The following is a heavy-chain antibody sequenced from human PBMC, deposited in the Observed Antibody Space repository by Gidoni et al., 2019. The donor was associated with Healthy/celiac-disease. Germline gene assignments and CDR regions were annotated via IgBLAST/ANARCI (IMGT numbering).Heavy chain of an antibody. J-gene: IGHJ4*02. CDR2: IWYDGSNK. Sequence: QVQLVESGGAVVQPGRSLRLSCVASGFTFSSYGMPWVRQAPGTGLGRVAVIWYDGSNKYYADSVKGRFTISRDNSKNTLYLQMNSLRAEDTAVYYCARAPTSDSSGYYRSDYWGQGTLVTVSS. D-gene: IGHD3-22*01. CDR1: GFTFSSYG. V-gene: IGHV3-33*01. CDR3: ARAPTSDSSGYYRSDY.